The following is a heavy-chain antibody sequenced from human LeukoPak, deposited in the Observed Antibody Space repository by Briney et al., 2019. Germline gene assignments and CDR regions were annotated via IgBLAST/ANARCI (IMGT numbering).Heavy chain of an antibody. CDR2: ISYDGSNK. CDR3: ARDMEVVPAATDFDY. D-gene: IGHD2-2*01. V-gene: IGHV3-30-3*01. CDR1: GFTFSSYA. J-gene: IGHJ4*02. Sequence: GRSLRLSCAASGFTFSSYAMHWVRQAPGKGLEWVAVISYDGSNKYYADSVKGRFTISRDNSKNTLYLQMNSLRAEDTAVYYCARDMEVVPAATDFDYWGQGTLVTVSS.